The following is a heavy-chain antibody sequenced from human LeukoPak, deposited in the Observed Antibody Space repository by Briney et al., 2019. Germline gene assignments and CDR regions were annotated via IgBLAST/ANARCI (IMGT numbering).Heavy chain of an antibody. V-gene: IGHV3-48*02. CDR3: ARRVRWVNGETSGYYFDY. J-gene: IGHJ4*02. CDR2: ISSSSNTI. D-gene: IGHD2-21*01. CDR1: GFTFSSYS. Sequence: GGSLRLSCAASGFTFSSYSMNWVSQAPGKGLEWVSYISSSSNTIYYADSVKGRFAISRDNAKNSQYLQMNSLRDEDTAVYYCARRVRWVNGETSGYYFDYWGQGTLVTVSS.